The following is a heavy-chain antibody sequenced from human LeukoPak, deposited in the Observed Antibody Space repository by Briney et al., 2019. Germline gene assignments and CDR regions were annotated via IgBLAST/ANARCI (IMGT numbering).Heavy chain of an antibody. CDR1: GGSLSSYY. CDR3: ARLLAARPDY. J-gene: IGHJ4*02. CDR2: IYYSGST. Sequence: PSETLSLTCTVSGGSLSSYYWSWIRQPPAKGLEWIGYIYYSGSTNYNTSLRSRGNISVDTSKNQFSLKLSSVTAADTAVYDYARLLAARPDYWGQGTLVTVSS. D-gene: IGHD6-6*01. V-gene: IGHV4-59*08.